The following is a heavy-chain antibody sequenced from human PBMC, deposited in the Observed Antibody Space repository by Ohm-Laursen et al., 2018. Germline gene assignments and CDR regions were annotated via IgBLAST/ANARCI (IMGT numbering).Heavy chain of an antibody. CDR3: ARAQYSSGVGVFDY. V-gene: IGHV1-2*02. J-gene: IGHJ4*02. CDR1: GYIFTGYY. CDR2: INPDSGGT. Sequence: SSVKVSCNASGYIFTGYYMHWVRQAPGQGLEWMGWINPDSGGTKYGQKFQGRVTMTRDTSITTLYMELNSLTFDDTAVYYCARAQYSSGVGVFDYWGQGTLVTVSS. D-gene: IGHD3-22*01.